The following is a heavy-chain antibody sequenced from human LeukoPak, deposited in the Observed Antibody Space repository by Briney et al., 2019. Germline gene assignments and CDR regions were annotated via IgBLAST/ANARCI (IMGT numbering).Heavy chain of an antibody. V-gene: IGHV6-1*01. CDR1: AGSVSSNSAA. J-gene: IGHJ4*02. Sequence: SQTLSLPSAISAGSVSSNSAAWNWIRPSPSRGHEWLGMTYYRSKWYNDYAVSVKSRITINPDTSKNQFSLQLNSVTPEDTAVYYCARAKIAAAGTMVDYWGQGTLVTVSS. CDR2: TYYRSKWYN. CDR3: ARAKIAAAGTMVDY. D-gene: IGHD6-13*01.